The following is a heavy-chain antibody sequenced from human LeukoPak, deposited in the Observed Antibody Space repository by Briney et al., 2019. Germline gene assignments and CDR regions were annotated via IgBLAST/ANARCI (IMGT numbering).Heavy chain of an antibody. V-gene: IGHV3-48*04. CDR1: GFTFSDYG. D-gene: IGHD3-10*01. CDR3: AREREWFGGFDY. Sequence: GGSLRLSCAASGFTFSDYGMNWVRQAPGKGLEWLSHISSTSITIKYADSVKGRFTISRDNAKNSLYLQMNSLRAEDTAVYYCAREREWFGGFDYWGQGTLVTVSS. J-gene: IGHJ4*02. CDR2: ISSTSITI.